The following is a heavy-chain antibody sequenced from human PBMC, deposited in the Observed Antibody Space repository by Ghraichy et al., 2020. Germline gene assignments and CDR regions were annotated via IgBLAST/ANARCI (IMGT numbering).Heavy chain of an antibody. CDR3: AKEVGYYDFWYGYSDAFDI. CDR2: IKGDESET. J-gene: IGHJ3*02. D-gene: IGHD3-3*01. CDR1: GFCFSRHW. Sequence: GESLNISCAASGFCFSRHWMSWVRQAPGKGLEWVANIKGDESETYYVDSVKGRFTISRDNAKNVLFLQMNTLRAEDTAVYYCAKEVGYYDFWYGYSDAFDIWGQGTKVTISS. V-gene: IGHV3-7*01.